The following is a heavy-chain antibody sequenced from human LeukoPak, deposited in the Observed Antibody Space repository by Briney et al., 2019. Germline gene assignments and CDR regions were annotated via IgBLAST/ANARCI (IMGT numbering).Heavy chain of an antibody. CDR3: VRAYYYDSSIEDY. Sequence: PGGSLRLSCAASGFTFSSYWMHWVRQPPGKGLVWVSRINIDGSSTTYADSVKGRFTISRDNAKNTLYLQMNSLRAEDTAVYYCVRAYYYDSSIEDYWGQGTLVTVSS. J-gene: IGHJ4*02. D-gene: IGHD3-22*01. CDR2: INIDGSST. V-gene: IGHV3-74*01. CDR1: GFTFSSYW.